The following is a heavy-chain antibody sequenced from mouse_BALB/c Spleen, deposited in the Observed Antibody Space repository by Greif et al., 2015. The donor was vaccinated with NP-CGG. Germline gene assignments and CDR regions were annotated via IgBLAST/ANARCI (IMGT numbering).Heavy chain of an antibody. V-gene: IGHV5-6-3*01. J-gene: IGHJ2*01. CDR1: GFTFSSYG. CDR2: INSNGGST. CDR3: ARDGDNLYDGYYC. Sequence: EVNLVESGGGLVQPGGSLKLSCAASGFTFSSYGMSWVRQTPDKRLELVATINSNGGSTYYPDSVKGRFTISRDNAKNTLYLQMSSLKSEDTAMYYCARDGDNLYDGYYCWGQGTTLTVSS. D-gene: IGHD2-3*01.